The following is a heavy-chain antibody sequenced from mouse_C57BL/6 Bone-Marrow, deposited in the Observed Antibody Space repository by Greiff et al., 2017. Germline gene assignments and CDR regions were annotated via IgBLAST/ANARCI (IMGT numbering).Heavy chain of an antibody. CDR3: ARNNSSSLCYFDY. CDR1: GYTFTSYG. V-gene: IGHV1-58*01. J-gene: IGHJ2*01. Sequence: EVQLQQSGAELVRPGSSVKLSCKTSGYTFTSYGINWVKQRPEQGLEWIGYIYIGNGDTEYNEKFKGKATLTADTSSSTAYMQLSSLTSEDSAIYFCARNNSSSLCYFDYWGQGTTLTVSS. D-gene: IGHD1-1*01. CDR2: IYIGNGDT.